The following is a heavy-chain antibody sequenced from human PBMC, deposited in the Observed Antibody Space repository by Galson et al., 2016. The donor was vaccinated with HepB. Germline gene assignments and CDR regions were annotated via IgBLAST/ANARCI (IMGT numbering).Heavy chain of an antibody. CDR1: GFTFSRYA. CDR3: VKGRKDEPEYCFDP. D-gene: IGHD1-14*01. CDR2: ISSEGGST. V-gene: IGHV3-64D*06. J-gene: IGHJ5*02. Sequence: SLRLSCAASGFTFSRYAMPWVRQAPGKGLEYVSFISSEGGSTYHADSMKGRLSISRDNAKNTLYLQMSGLRAEDTAIYYCVKGRKDEPEYCFDPWGQGALVTVSS.